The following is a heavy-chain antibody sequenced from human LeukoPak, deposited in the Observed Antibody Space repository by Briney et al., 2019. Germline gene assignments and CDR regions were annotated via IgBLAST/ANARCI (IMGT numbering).Heavy chain of an antibody. CDR3: TTVSGLLWFGELLYSMP. D-gene: IGHD3-10*01. J-gene: IGHJ5*02. CDR2: IYSGGST. CDR1: GFTVSSNY. Sequence: GGSLRLSCAASGFTVSSNYMSWVRQAPGKGLEWVSVIYSGGSTYYADSVKGRFTISRDNSENTLYLQMNSLRAEDTAVYYCTTVSGLLWFGELLYSMPWGQGTLVTVSS. V-gene: IGHV3-53*01.